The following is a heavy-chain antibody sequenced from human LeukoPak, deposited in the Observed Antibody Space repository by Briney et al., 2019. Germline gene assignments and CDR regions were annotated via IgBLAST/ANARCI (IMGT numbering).Heavy chain of an antibody. CDR3: AREGKPLIRFLEWYTDY. Sequence: GASVKVSCKASGYTFTSYGISWVRQAPGQGLEWMGWISAYNGNTNYAQKLQGRVTMTTDTSTSTAYMELRSLRSDDTAVYYCAREGKPLIRFLEWYTDYWGQGTLVTVSS. D-gene: IGHD3-3*01. CDR2: ISAYNGNT. V-gene: IGHV1-18*01. CDR1: GYTFTSYG. J-gene: IGHJ4*02.